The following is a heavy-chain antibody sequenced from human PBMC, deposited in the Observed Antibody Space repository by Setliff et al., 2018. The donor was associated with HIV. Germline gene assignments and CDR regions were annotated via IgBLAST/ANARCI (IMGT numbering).Heavy chain of an antibody. D-gene: IGHD2-15*01. CDR1: GGSISSGGYY. J-gene: IGHJ4*02. CDR2: IYYSGST. Sequence: SSETLSLTCTVSGGSISSGGYYWSWIRQHPGKGLEWIGYIYYSGSTYYNPSLKNRVTISVDTSKNQFSLKLSSVTAADTAVYYCARSYCSGGSCYQAPFDYWGQGTLVTVSS. CDR3: ARSYCSGGSCYQAPFDY. V-gene: IGHV4-31*03.